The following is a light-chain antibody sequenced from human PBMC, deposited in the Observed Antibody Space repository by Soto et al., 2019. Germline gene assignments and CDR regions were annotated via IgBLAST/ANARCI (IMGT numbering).Light chain of an antibody. V-gene: IGLV2-8*01. CDR2: EVN. CDR1: SSDVRGYKY. Sequence: QSALTQPPSASGSPGQSVTISCTGTSSDVRGYKYVAWYQQRPGKAPKLMIYEVNERPSGVPDRFSGSKSGNTASLTVSGLQAEDEADYYCCSYGDNNYFVFGTGTK. J-gene: IGLJ1*01. CDR3: CSYGDNNYFV.